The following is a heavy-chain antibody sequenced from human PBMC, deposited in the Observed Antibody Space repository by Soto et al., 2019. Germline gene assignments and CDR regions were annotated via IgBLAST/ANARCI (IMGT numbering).Heavy chain of an antibody. CDR3: EGEKGGGDYGSGDGCFGY. CDR2: IIPIFGTA. V-gene: IGHV1-69*01. D-gene: IGHD3-10*01. CDR1: GGTFSSYA. Sequence: QVQLVQSGAEVKKPGSSVKVSCKASGGTFSSYAISWVRQAPGQGLEWMGGIIPIFGTANYAQKFQGRVTITADEFTSTAYMGGRSVTSVDTAVYYCEGEKGGGDYGSGDGCFGYWGQGTLVTVSS. J-gene: IGHJ4*02.